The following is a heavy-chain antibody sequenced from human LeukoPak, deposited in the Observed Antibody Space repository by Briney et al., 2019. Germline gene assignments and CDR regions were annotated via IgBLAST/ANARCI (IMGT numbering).Heavy chain of an antibody. Sequence: QVQLQESGPGVVKPSETLSLTCTVSGGSISSHYWTWIRQSPVKGLEWIGDISNSGSTSYNPSLKSRVTISIDTSKNQFSLKLSSVTAADTAVDYCGRDALVGYFSYYYMDVWGKGTTVTVSS. CDR1: GGSISSHY. D-gene: IGHD2-15*01. J-gene: IGHJ6*03. V-gene: IGHV4-59*11. CDR2: ISNSGST. CDR3: GRDALVGYFSYYYMDV.